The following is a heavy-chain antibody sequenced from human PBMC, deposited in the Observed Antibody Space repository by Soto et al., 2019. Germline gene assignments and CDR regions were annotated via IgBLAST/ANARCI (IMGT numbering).Heavy chain of an antibody. D-gene: IGHD6-13*01. V-gene: IGHV3-30*18. CDR3: AKDGPYSSSWAFDY. CDR2: ISYDGSNK. Sequence: HPGGSLRLSCAASGFTFSSYGMHWVRQAPGKGLEWVAVISYDGSNKYYADSVKGRFTISRDNSKNTLYLQMNSLRAEDTAVYYCAKDGPYSSSWAFDYWGQGTLVTVSS. CDR1: GFTFSSYG. J-gene: IGHJ4*02.